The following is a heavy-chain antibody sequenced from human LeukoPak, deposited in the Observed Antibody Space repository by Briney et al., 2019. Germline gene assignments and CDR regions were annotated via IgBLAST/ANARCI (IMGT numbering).Heavy chain of an antibody. CDR3: VKAPLPGAVPIEI. V-gene: IGHV3-64D*06. CDR2: ISRIGGDT. CDR1: GFTLSNYA. J-gene: IGHJ3*02. D-gene: IGHD3-16*01. Sequence: GGSLRLSCSAFGFTLSNYAMYWVRQPPGKGLKCVSGISRIGGDTYYADSVKGRFTISRDNSKNTLYLQMSSLRPEDTAMYYCVKAPLPGAVPIEIWGQGTMVTVSS.